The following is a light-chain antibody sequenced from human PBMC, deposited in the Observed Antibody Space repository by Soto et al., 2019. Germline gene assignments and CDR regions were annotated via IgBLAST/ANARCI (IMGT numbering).Light chain of an antibody. CDR3: QQANSFPPT. Sequence: DIQMTQSPSSVSASVGDRVTITCRASQGIGRWLAWYQQNPGKAPMLLIYAASSLQSGVPSRFSGSGSGTDFTLTISSLQPEDFATYHCQQANSFPPTFGGGTKAEIQ. CDR1: QGIGRW. CDR2: AAS. V-gene: IGKV1D-12*01. J-gene: IGKJ4*01.